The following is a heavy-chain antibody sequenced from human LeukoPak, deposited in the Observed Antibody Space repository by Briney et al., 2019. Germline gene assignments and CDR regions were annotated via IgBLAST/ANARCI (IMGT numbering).Heavy chain of an antibody. CDR1: GVTFSSFE. Sequence: PGGSLRLSCAASGVTFSSFEMNWVRQAPGKGLEWVSSISSGARTIYYADSVKGRFTISRDIAKNSLYLQMNSLRAEDTALYYCARGARSGGVAGTVDYWGQGTLVTVSS. J-gene: IGHJ4*02. CDR2: ISSGARTI. V-gene: IGHV3-48*03. D-gene: IGHD6-19*01. CDR3: ARGARSGGVAGTVDY.